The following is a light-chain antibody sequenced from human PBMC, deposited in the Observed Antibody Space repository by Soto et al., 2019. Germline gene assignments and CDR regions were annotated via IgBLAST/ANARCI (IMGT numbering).Light chain of an antibody. CDR2: GAS. CDR3: QQYGSSPGT. CDR1: QSVSSSY. J-gene: IGKJ1*01. V-gene: IGKV3-20*01. Sequence: EIVLTQSPGTLSLSPGEGDTISCRASQSVSSSYLAWYQQKLGQAPGLLMYGASSRATGIPDRFSGSGSGTDFTLTISRLEPEDFAVYYCQQYGSSPGTFGQGTKVDIK.